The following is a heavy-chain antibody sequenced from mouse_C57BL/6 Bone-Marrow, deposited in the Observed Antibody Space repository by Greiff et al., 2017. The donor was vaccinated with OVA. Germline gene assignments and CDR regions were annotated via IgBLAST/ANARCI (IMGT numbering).Heavy chain of an antibody. CDR2: IRNKDNGYTT. CDR1: GFTFTDYY. CDR3: ARYERYYHFCWDFDV. J-gene: IGHJ1*03. Sequence: EVMLVESGGGLVQPGGSLSLSCAASGFTFTDYYMSWVRQPPGKALEWLGFIRNKDNGYTTEYSASVKGRFTISRDNSQSILYLQMNALRAEDSATYYCARYERYYHFCWDFDVWGTGTTVTVA. V-gene: IGHV7-3*01. D-gene: IGHD2-3*01.